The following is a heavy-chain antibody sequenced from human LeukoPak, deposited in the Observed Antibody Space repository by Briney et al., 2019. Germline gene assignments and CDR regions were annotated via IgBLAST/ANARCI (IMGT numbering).Heavy chain of an antibody. CDR2: IYHSGST. V-gene: IGHV4-30-2*01. CDR3: ARGPPYYYGSGSFDY. CDR1: GGSISSGGYS. D-gene: IGHD3-10*01. Sequence: PSETLSLTCAVSGGSISSGGYSWSWIRHPRGQGLEWIGYIYHSGSTYYNPSLKSRVTISVDRSKNQFSLKLSSVTAADTAVYYCARGPPYYYGSGSFDYWGQGTLVTVSS. J-gene: IGHJ4*02.